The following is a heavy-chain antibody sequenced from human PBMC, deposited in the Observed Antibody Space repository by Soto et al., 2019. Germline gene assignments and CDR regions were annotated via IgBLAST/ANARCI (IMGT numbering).Heavy chain of an antibody. Sequence: QLQLQESGPGLVKPSETLSLTCTVSGGSISSSSYYWGWIRQPPGKGLEWIGSIYYSRSTYYNPSLKSRVTISVDTSKNQFSLKLSSVTAADTAVYYCARLRIVVVPAAIRSEGDYMDVWGKGTTVTVSS. CDR2: IYYSRST. V-gene: IGHV4-39*01. D-gene: IGHD2-2*01. J-gene: IGHJ6*03. CDR3: ARLRIVVVPAAIRSEGDYMDV. CDR1: GGSISSSSYY.